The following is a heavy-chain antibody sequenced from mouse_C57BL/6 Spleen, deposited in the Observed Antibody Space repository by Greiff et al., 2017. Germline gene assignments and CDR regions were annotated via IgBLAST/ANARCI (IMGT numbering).Heavy chain of an antibody. J-gene: IGHJ3*01. D-gene: IGHD1-1*01. CDR1: GYAFSSYW. CDR2: IYPGDGDT. Sequence: VMLVESGAELVKPGASVKISCKASGYAFSSYWMNWVKQRPGKGLEWIGQIYPGDGDTNYNGKFKGKATLTADKSSSTAYMQLSSLTSEDSAVYFCARSEITTEGFAYWGQGTLVTVSS. CDR3: ARSEITTEGFAY. V-gene: IGHV1-80*01.